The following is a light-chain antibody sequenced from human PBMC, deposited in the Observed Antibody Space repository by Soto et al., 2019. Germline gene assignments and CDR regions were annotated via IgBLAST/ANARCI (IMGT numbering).Light chain of an antibody. CDR3: AAWDGSQSGHVV. CDR2: SGN. CDR1: SSNIGSHA. V-gene: IGLV1-44*01. Sequence: QSVLTQPPSASGTPGRRVAISCSGSSSNIGSHAVNWYQQLPGTAPKLLIYSGNQRPSGVPDRFSGAKSGTSASLAISGLQSEDEADYSCAAWDGSQSGHVVFGDGTKLTVL. J-gene: IGLJ2*01.